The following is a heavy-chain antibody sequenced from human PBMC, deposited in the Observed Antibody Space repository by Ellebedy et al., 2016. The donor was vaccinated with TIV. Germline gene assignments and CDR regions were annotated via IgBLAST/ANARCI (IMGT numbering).Heavy chain of an antibody. D-gene: IGHD6-19*01. CDR3: TKGRGGGSDSSAPRYYFDS. J-gene: IGHJ4*02. CDR2: ISHTGTRT. V-gene: IGHV3-23*01. Sequence: GESLKISCAASGFTFSTYAVAWVRQTPGKGLEWVSTISHTGTRTYYANSVEGRFIISRDSSKRTLYLQMNSLRAEDTAVYYCTKGRGGGSDSSAPRYYFDSWGLGTLVTVSS. CDR1: GFTFSTYA.